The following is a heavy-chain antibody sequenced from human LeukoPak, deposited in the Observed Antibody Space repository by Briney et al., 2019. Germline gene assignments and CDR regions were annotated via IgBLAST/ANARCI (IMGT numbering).Heavy chain of an antibody. D-gene: IGHD3-10*01. V-gene: IGHV4-39*07. CDR2: INHSGST. CDR1: GGSISTSNYY. Sequence: SETLSLTCTVSGGSISTSNYYWGWIRQPPGKGLEWIGEINHSGSTNYNPSLKSRVTISVDTSKNQFSLKLSSVTAADTAVYYCASSRPLWFGELLYPNGPGYYYYYMDVWGKGTTVTVSS. CDR3: ASSRPLWFGELLYPNGPGYYYYYMDV. J-gene: IGHJ6*03.